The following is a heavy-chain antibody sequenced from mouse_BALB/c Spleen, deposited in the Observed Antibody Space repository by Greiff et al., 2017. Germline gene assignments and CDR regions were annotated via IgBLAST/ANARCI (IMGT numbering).Heavy chain of an antibody. Sequence: EVKLVESGGGLVKPGGSLKLSCAASGFTFSSYAMSWVRQTPEKRLEWVATISSGGSYTYYPDSVKGRFTISRDNARNTLYLQMSSLRSEDTAMYYCARQQLCDYWGQGTTLTVSS. CDR3: ARQQLCDY. V-gene: IGHV5-9-3*01. CDR2: ISSGGSYT. D-gene: IGHD3-1*01. J-gene: IGHJ2*01. CDR1: GFTFSSYA.